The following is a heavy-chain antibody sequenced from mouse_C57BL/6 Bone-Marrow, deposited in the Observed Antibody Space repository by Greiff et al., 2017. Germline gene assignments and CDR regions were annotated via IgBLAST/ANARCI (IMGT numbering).Heavy chain of an antibody. Sequence: VQLVESGAELAKPGASVKLSCKASGYTFTSYRMHWVKQRPGKGLEWIGYINRSSGNTKYNHKFKDKVTLTADKSSITAYMQLSSLTYEYSAVSYCASEGSNCVDYFDYWGQGTTLTVSS. CDR3: ASEGSNCVDYFDY. J-gene: IGHJ2*01. V-gene: IGHV1-7*01. D-gene: IGHD2-5*01. CDR2: INRSSGNT. CDR1: GYTFTSYR.